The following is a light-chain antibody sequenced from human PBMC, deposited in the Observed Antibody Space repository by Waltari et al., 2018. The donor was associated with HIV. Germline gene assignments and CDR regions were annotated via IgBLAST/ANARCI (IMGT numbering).Light chain of an antibody. CDR2: GVN. CDR1: SSDFDLHNF. J-gene: IGLJ2*01. Sequence: SALTQPPSVSGSPGQSLTISCPGTSSDFDLHNFLSWYQHHPGRAPQLIIFGVNYRPSGISSRFSASKSGDTASLTISGLQSGDEADYYCTTYTATDSLLIGSGTKLTVL. V-gene: IGLV2-14*01. CDR3: TTYTATDSLL.